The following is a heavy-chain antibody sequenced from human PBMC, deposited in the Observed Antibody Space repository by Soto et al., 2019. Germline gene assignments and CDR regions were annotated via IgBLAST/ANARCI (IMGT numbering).Heavy chain of an antibody. CDR3: AREKIVLAPAAVRWFDP. J-gene: IGHJ5*02. CDR2: ISYDGSDK. Sequence: GGSLRLSCAGSGFTFSSYGMHWVRQAPGKGLEWVAVISYDGSDKYYGDSVKGRFTISRDDSKNTLYLQMNSLRDEDTAVYYCAREKIVLAPAAVRWFDPWGQGTLVTVSS. D-gene: IGHD2-2*01. CDR1: GFTFSSYG. V-gene: IGHV3-30*03.